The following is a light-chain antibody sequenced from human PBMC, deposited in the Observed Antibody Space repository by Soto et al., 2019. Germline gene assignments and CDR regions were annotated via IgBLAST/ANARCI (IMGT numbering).Light chain of an antibody. CDR3: QQYGTSPT. CDR2: RAS. V-gene: IGKV3-20*01. Sequence: EIVLTQSPGTLSLSPGERATLSCRASQSVSSSYLSWYQQKPGQAPRLLIYRASSRATVIPDRFSGSGSGTDFTLTISRLAPEDFAMYYCQQYGTSPTFGGGTEVEIK. CDR1: QSVSSSY. J-gene: IGKJ4*01.